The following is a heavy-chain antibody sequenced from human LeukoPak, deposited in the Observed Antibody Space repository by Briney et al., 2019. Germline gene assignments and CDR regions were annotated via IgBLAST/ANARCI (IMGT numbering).Heavy chain of an antibody. J-gene: IGHJ4*02. V-gene: IGHV3-23*01. Sequence: GGSLRLSCAASGFTISSYAMSWVRQAPGKGLEWVSAISGSGGSTYYADSVKGRFTISRDNSKNTLYLQMNSLRAEDTAVYYCAKDGRDSSGYRFDYWGQGTLVTVSS. D-gene: IGHD3-22*01. CDR2: ISGSGGST. CDR1: GFTISSYA. CDR3: AKDGRDSSGYRFDY.